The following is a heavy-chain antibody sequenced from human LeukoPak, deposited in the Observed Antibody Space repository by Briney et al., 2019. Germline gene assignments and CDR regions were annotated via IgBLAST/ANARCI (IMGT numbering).Heavy chain of an antibody. CDR2: IKSKTDGGTT. J-gene: IGHJ4*02. V-gene: IGHV3-15*01. Sequence: GGSLRLSCAASGFTFSNAWMSWVRQAPGKGLEWVGRIKSKTDGGTTDYDAPVKGRFTISRDDSKNTLYLQMNSLKTEDTAVYYCTTLYDYVWGSYRHKSKSYFDYWGQGTLVTVSS. CDR3: TTLYDYVWGSYRHKSKSYFDY. D-gene: IGHD3-16*02. CDR1: GFTFSNAW.